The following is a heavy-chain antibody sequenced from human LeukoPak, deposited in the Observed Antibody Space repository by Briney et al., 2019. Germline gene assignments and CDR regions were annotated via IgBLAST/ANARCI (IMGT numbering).Heavy chain of an antibody. CDR3: ARSPDYYYYYMDV. CDR2: VHYSGSA. V-gene: IGHV4-34*01. J-gene: IGHJ6*03. Sequence: PSETLSLTCAVYGGSFSGYYWTWIRQSPGRGLEWIGEVHYSGSATYNPSLKSRVTISVDTSINQFSLKLSSVTAADTAVYYCARSPDYYYYYMDVWGKGTTVTVSS. CDR1: GGSFSGYY.